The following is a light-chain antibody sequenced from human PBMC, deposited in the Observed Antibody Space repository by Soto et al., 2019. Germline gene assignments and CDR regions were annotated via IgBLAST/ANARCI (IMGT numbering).Light chain of an antibody. J-gene: IGKJ3*01. CDR1: QSVSTN. CDR3: QQYDRGPPIFT. Sequence: DIVMTQSPATLSVSPGERATLSCWASQSVSTNLAWYQHKPGQAPRLLIYGASTRATGIPARFSGSGSGTEFTLTISSLQSEDFAVYYCQQYDRGPPIFTFGPGTKVDLK. CDR2: GAS. V-gene: IGKV3-15*01.